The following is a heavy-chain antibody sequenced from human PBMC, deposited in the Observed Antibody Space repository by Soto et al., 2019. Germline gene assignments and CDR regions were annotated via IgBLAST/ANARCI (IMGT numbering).Heavy chain of an antibody. D-gene: IGHD7-27*01. V-gene: IGHV4-59*08. CDR1: GGSVSGYY. CDR3: ARRAGTGSYFDS. Sequence: SETLSLTCTVSGGSVSGYYWNWIRQPPGKGLEWIGYIYYSGSTNYNPSLKTRVTISVDTSKNQFSLKLSSVTAADTAVYFCARRAGTGSYFDSWGQGTLVTVSS. J-gene: IGHJ4*02. CDR2: IYYSGST.